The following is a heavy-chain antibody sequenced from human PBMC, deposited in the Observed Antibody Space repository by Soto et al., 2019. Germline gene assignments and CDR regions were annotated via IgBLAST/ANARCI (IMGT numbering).Heavy chain of an antibody. Sequence: VKVSCKASGGTFNNYPITWVRQAPGEGLEWMGGSIPIFGTANYAQKFQGRVTISVDESTSTAYMELSSLRSEDTAVYYCARGRGYSGDDHYYYFDMDVWGQGTTVTVSS. CDR1: GGTFNNYP. CDR3: ARGRGYSGDDHYYYFDMDV. J-gene: IGHJ6*02. V-gene: IGHV1-69*01. D-gene: IGHD5-12*01. CDR2: SIPIFGTA.